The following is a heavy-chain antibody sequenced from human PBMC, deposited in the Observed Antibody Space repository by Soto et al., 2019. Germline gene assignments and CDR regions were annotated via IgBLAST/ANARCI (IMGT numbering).Heavy chain of an antibody. V-gene: IGHV4-4*02. CDR3: ARVLYDRCGLDH. D-gene: IGHD3-22*01. CDR2: ISHSGIT. J-gene: IGHJ4*02. Sequence: QVQLQESGPGLVRPSGALSVTCAVSGDSMSRSHWWSWVRQSPGKGLEWIGEISHSGITNYNPSLKSRVTISGDKSKNQLSLKLTSVPAAYTAVYYCARVLYDRCGLDHWCQSTVVSVSS. CDR1: GDSMSRSHW.